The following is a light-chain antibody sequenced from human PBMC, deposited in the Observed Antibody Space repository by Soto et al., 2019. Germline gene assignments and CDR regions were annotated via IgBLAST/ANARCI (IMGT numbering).Light chain of an antibody. CDR3: QQYNSYWRT. Sequence: DIQMTQSPSTLSASVGDRVTITCRASQSISSWLAWYQQKPGKAPKLLIYDASSLESGVPSRFSGSGSGTEFTLTISSLQPDDFAPYYCQQYNSYWRTFGHGTKVEIK. V-gene: IGKV1-5*01. CDR1: QSISSW. CDR2: DAS. J-gene: IGKJ1*01.